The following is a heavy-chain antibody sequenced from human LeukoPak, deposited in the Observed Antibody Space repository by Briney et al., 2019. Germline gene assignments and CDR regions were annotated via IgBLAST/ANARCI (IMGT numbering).Heavy chain of an antibody. Sequence: GGSLRLSCAASGFTFSGYAMTWVRQGPGKGLEWVSIISGRGGSTYYADSVKGRFTISRDNSKNTLYLQMNSLGPEDTAVYYCAKDLQGSSWYSPDYWGQGTLVTVSS. CDR1: GFTFSGYA. CDR2: ISGRGGST. D-gene: IGHD6-13*01. V-gene: IGHV3-23*01. CDR3: AKDLQGSSWYSPDY. J-gene: IGHJ4*02.